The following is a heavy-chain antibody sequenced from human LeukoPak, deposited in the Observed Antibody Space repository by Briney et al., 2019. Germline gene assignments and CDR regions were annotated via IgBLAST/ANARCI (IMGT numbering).Heavy chain of an antibody. J-gene: IGHJ4*02. D-gene: IGHD2-15*01. Sequence: GGSLRLSCAASGFTFSSYSMNWVRQAPGKGLEWVSSISDSSTYIFNADPVRGRFTISRDDAKNSLYLQMNSLRVEDTAVYYCVRVVYCSGGSCSYYFDSWGQGTLVTVSS. CDR2: ISDSSTYI. V-gene: IGHV3-21*01. CDR1: GFTFSSYS. CDR3: VRVVYCSGGSCSYYFDS.